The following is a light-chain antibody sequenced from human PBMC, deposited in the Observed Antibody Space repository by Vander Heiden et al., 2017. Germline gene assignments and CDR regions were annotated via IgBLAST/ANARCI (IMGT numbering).Light chain of an antibody. CDR2: WAS. Sequence: DIVMPQSPDSRAVSLVERATINCKSSQSVLYSSNNKNYLAWYQQKPGQPPKLLIYWASTRESGVPDRFSGSGSGTDFTLTISSLQAEDVAVYYCQQYYSTPWTFGQGTKVEIK. CDR3: QQYYSTPWT. CDR1: QSVLYSSNNKNY. V-gene: IGKV4-1*01. J-gene: IGKJ1*01.